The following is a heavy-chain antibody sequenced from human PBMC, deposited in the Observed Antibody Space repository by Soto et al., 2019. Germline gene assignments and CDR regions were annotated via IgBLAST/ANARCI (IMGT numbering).Heavy chain of an antibody. CDR1: GGSIISYY. J-gene: IGHJ5*02. D-gene: IGHD2-2*01. Sequence: PSETLSLTCTVSGGSIISYYWSWIRQPPGKGLEWIGYIYDSGSTSYNPSLKSRVTISVDTSKNQFSLKLSSVTAADTAVYYCARVRAGCSATSCYLDPWGQGTLVTVSS. V-gene: IGHV4-59*12. CDR2: IYDSGST. CDR3: ARVRAGCSATSCYLDP.